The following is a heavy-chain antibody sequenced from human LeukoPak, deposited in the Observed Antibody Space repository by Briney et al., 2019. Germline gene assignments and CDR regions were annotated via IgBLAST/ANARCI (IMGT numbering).Heavy chain of an antibody. CDR1: GYTFTSYG. D-gene: IGHD3-3*01. J-gene: IGHJ6*02. Sequence: ASVKVSCRASGYTFTSYGISWVRQAPGQGLEWMGWISAYNANTNYAQKLQGRVTMTTDTSTSTAYMELRSLRSDDTAVYYCARDQSVIFGVVIIGYYYGMDVWGQGTTVTVSS. CDR3: ARDQSVIFGVVIIGYYYGMDV. V-gene: IGHV1-18*01. CDR2: ISAYNANT.